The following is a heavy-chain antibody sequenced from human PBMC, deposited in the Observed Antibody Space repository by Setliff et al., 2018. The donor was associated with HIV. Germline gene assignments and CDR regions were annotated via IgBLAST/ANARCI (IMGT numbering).Heavy chain of an antibody. CDR1: GGSISSYY. Sequence: SETLSLTCTVSGGSISSYYWSWIRQPPGKGLEWIGYIYYSGSTNYNPSLKSRVTISIDKSKKQFSLKLSSVTAADTAVYYCARRASGYYYGGAFDIWGQGTMVTVSS. V-gene: IGHV4-59*01. CDR2: IYYSGST. D-gene: IGHD3-22*01. J-gene: IGHJ3*02. CDR3: ARRASGYYYGGAFDI.